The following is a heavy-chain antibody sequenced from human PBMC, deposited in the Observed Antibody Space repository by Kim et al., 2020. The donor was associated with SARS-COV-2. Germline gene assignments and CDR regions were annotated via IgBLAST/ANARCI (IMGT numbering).Heavy chain of an antibody. D-gene: IGHD5-12*01. CDR3: ARGLWLLN. J-gene: IGHJ4*02. CDR1: GGSTTNYY. CDR2: IYGNGGT. V-gene: IGHV4-59*01. Sequence: SETLSLTCIVSGGSTTNYYLTWIRQSPGKGLEWIGHIYGNGGTNYNPSLRSRVTISADTSKNQFSLSLNSVTAADTAIYYCARGLWLLNWGQGALVTVSA.